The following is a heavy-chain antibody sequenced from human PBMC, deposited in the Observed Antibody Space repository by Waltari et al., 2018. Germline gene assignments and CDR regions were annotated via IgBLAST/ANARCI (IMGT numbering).Heavy chain of an antibody. J-gene: IGHJ3*02. D-gene: IGHD7-27*01. CDR2: IKNKIDGGTI. CDR3: TTRTWADGFDI. CDR1: GFSFSNAW. Sequence: EVLLVEAGGSLVKPGGSLRLSCAGSGFSFSNAWMNWVRQAPGKGLEWVGRIKNKIDGGTIDYAAPLKGRFTISRDDSKNTLYLQMNSLKFEDTAVYYCTTRTWADGFDIWGQGTMVTVSS. V-gene: IGHV3-15*02.